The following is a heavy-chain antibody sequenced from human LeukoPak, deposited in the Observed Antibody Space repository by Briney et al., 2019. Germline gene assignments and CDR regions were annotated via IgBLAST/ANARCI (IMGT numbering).Heavy chain of an antibody. CDR1: DDSITIYY. CDR3: ARAAYCSSTNCYGFDY. J-gene: IGHJ4*02. Sequence: SETLSLTCTVSDDSITIYYWTWIRQPPGKGLEWIGYIDHTGITNYNPSLKSRVTISVDTSKNQFSLKLTSVTAADTAVYYCARAAYCSSTNCYGFDYWGQGTLVTVSS. D-gene: IGHD2-2*01. CDR2: IDHTGIT. V-gene: IGHV4-59*12.